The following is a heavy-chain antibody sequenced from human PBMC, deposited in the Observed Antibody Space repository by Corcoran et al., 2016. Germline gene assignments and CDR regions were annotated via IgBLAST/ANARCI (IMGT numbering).Heavy chain of an antibody. Sequence: EVQLVQSGAEVKKPGESLKISCKGSGYSFTSYWIGWVRQMPGKGLEWMGIIYPGDSDTRYSPSFQGQVTISADKSISTAYLQWSSLKASDTAMYYCASGRMGGYNFNPRELTRSVTSRYNWFDPWGQGTLVTVSS. J-gene: IGHJ5*02. CDR1: GYSFTSYW. V-gene: IGHV5-51*01. CDR2: IYPGDSDT. D-gene: IGHD5-12*01. CDR3: ASGRMGGYNFNPRELTRSVTSRYNWFDP.